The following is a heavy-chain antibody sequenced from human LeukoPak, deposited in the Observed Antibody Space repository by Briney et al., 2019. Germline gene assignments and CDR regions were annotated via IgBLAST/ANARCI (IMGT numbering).Heavy chain of an antibody. D-gene: IGHD3-10*01. CDR2: ISSSSSYI. CDR3: ARAGDSYGSGSYLVY. CDR1: GFTFSSYS. Sequence: GGSLRLSCAASGFTFSSYSMNWVRQAPGKGLEWVSSISSSSSYIYYADSVKGRFTIPRDNAKNSLYLQMNSLRAEDTAVYYCARAGDSYGSGSYLVYWGQGTLVTVSS. V-gene: IGHV3-21*01. J-gene: IGHJ4*02.